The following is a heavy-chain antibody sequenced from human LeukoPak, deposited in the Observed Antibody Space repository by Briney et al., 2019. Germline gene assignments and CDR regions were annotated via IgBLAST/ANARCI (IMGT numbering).Heavy chain of an antibody. CDR2: IKSDGGST. CDR3: ARGGSPPEALGDTFDI. D-gene: IGHD1-26*01. J-gene: IGHJ3*02. V-gene: IGHV3-74*01. CDR1: GFTFSSYW. Sequence: PGGSLRLSCAASGFTFSSYWMHWVRQAPGKGLVWASRIKSDGGSTAYADSVVGRFTISRDNAKNTLCLQMDSLGVEDTAVYYCARGGSPPEALGDTFDIWGQGTMVTVSS.